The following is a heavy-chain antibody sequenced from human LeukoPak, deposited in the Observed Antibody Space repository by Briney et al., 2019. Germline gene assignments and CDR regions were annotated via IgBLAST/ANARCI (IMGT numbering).Heavy chain of an antibody. CDR2: IWYDGSNK. CDR3: ARVVPAAMGVDY. V-gene: IGHV3-33*01. D-gene: IGHD2-2*01. J-gene: IGHJ4*02. Sequence: GGSLRLSCAASGFTFSSYGMHWVRQAPGKGLEWVAVIWYDGSNKYYADSVKGRFTISRDNSKNTLYLRMNSLRAEDTAVYYCARVVPAAMGVDYWGQGTLVTVSS. CDR1: GFTFSSYG.